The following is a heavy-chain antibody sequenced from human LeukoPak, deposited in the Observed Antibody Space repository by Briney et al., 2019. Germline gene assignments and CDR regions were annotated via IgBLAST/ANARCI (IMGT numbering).Heavy chain of an antibody. CDR1: GYTFTSYG. J-gene: IGHJ4*02. D-gene: IGHD3-9*01. CDR2: ISAYNGNT. Sequence: GASVKVSCKASGYTFTSYGISWVRQAPGQGLEWMGWISAYNGNTNYAQKLQGRVTMTTDTSTSTAYMELRSLRSDDTAVYYCARGAYDILTGYTYYFDYWGQGTLVTVSS. CDR3: ARGAYDILTGYTYYFDY. V-gene: IGHV1-18*01.